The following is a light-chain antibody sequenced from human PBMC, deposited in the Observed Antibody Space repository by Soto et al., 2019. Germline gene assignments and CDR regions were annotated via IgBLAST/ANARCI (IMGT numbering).Light chain of an antibody. Sequence: QAVVTQPPSVSAAPGQKVTISCSGSSSNIGKTLVAWYQHLPGTAPKLLIYDDNRRPSGIPDRFSASKSGTSATLAITGLQTGDEADYYCETWDTNLSAVVFGGGTKLTVL. CDR1: SSNIGKTL. CDR2: DDN. J-gene: IGLJ3*02. V-gene: IGLV1-51*01. CDR3: ETWDTNLSAVV.